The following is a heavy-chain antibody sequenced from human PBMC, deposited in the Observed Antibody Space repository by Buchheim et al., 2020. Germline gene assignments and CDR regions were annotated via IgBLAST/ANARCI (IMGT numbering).Heavy chain of an antibody. Sequence: QVQLQESGPGLVKPSETLSLTCTVSGGSISSYYWSWIRQPPGKGLEWIGYIYYSGSTSTNYNPSLKSRVTISVDTSKNQSSLKLSSLTAADTAVYYCARSPYSVLDYWGQGTL. J-gene: IGHJ4*02. V-gene: IGHV4-59*08. CDR2: IYYSGSTST. D-gene: IGHD5-12*01. CDR1: GGSISSYY. CDR3: ARSPYSVLDY.